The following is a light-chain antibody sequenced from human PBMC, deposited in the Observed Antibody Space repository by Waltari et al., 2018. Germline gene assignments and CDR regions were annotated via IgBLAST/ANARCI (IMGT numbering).Light chain of an antibody. V-gene: IGKV1-39*01. CDR2: TAS. J-gene: IGKJ2*01. CDR1: QSITNY. CDR3: QQSYSTPYT. Sequence: DIQLTQSPSSLSVSVGDRVPITCRASQSITNYLNWYHQKPGEAPKLLIYTASSLQIRVPSRFSGSGSGTDFTLTISSVQPEDFATYFCQQSYSTPYTFGQGTKLEIK.